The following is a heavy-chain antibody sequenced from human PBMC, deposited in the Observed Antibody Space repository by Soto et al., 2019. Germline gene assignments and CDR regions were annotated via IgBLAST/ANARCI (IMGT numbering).Heavy chain of an antibody. CDR3: ARGLMERWPWDTSLGAGFDP. Sequence: QVQLVQSGAEVKKPGASVKVSCKASGYTFTSYAMHWARQAPGQRLEWMGWINAGNGNTKYSQKFQGRVTITRDTSASTADMELSSLRSEDTAVDYCARGLMERWPWDTSLGAGFDPWGQGTLVTVS. D-gene: IGHD1-26*01. CDR2: INAGNGNT. V-gene: IGHV1-3*01. J-gene: IGHJ5*02. CDR1: GYTFTSYA.